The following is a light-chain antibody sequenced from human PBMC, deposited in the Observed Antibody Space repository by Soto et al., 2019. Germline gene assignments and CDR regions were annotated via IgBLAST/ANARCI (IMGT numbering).Light chain of an antibody. CDR1: NSNIGSNY. Sequence: QAVVTQPPSASGAPGQRVTIYCSRSNSNIGSNYVYWYQQLPGTAPRLLIFRNTQRPSGVPDRFSGSKSGTSASLAISGLRSEDVADYYCASWDDSLSDVVFGGGTQLTV. J-gene: IGLJ2*01. V-gene: IGLV1-47*01. CDR2: RNT. CDR3: ASWDDSLSDVV.